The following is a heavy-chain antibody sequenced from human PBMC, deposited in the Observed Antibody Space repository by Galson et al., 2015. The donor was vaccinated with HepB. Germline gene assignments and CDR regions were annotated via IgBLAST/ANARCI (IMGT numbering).Heavy chain of an antibody. V-gene: IGHV3-7*03. CDR2: IKRDGSES. CDR1: GFTFRSFG. Sequence: SLRLSCAASGFTFRSFGMGWVRQPPGKGLEWVANIKRDGSESYYVDSVKGRFIISRDDAKNVVFLQMNNLRVEDTAVYYCARWDCSNRRCYFVNWGQGILVTVSS. CDR3: ARWDCSNRRCYFVN. D-gene: IGHD2-2*01. J-gene: IGHJ4*02.